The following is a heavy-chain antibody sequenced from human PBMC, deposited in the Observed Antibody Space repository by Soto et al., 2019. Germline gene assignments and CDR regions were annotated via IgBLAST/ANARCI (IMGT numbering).Heavy chain of an antibody. D-gene: IGHD3-3*01. CDR1: GGSISSYY. Sequence: SETLSLTCTVSGGSISSYYWSWIRQPPGKGLEWIGYIYYSGSTNYNPSLKSRVTISVDTSKNQFSLKLSSVTAADTAVYYCARTYYDFWSGPLPSINWFDPWGQGTLVTVSS. V-gene: IGHV4-59*08. CDR3: ARTYYDFWSGPLPSINWFDP. CDR2: IYYSGST. J-gene: IGHJ5*02.